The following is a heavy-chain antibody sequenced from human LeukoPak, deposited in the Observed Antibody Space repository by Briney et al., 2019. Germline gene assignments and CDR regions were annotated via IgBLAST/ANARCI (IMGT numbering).Heavy chain of an antibody. Sequence: PSETLSLTCTVSGYSISSGYYWGWIRQPPGKGLEWIGSIYHSGSTYYNPSLKSRVTISVDTSKNQFSLKLSSVTAADTAVYYCASINIAVAGTWGQGTLVTVSS. D-gene: IGHD6-19*01. CDR1: GYSISSGYY. V-gene: IGHV4-38-2*02. CDR2: IYHSGST. J-gene: IGHJ5*02. CDR3: ASINIAVAGT.